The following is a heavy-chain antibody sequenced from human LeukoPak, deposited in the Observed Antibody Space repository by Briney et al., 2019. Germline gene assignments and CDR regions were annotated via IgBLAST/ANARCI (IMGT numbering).Heavy chain of an antibody. D-gene: IGHD1-26*01. CDR2: INHSGST. CDR1: GGSFSGYY. Sequence: SETLSLTCAVYGGSFSGYYWSWIRQPPGKGLEWIGEINHSGSTNYNPSLKSRVTISVDTSKNQSSLKLSSVTAADTAVYYCARGQGGSYSPAFDYWGQGTLVTVSS. J-gene: IGHJ4*02. CDR3: ARGQGGSYSPAFDY. V-gene: IGHV4-34*01.